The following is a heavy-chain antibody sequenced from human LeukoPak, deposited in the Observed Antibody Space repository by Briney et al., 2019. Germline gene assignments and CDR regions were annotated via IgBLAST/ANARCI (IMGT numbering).Heavy chain of an antibody. CDR2: IYSGGSI. CDR3: IYGYTLDF. V-gene: IGHV3-53*01. D-gene: IGHD5-18*01. CDR1: GFTVSSNY. Sequence: PGGSLRLSCAASGFTVSSNYMNWVRQAPGKGLEWVSVIYSGGSINYAVSVKGRFTISRDNSKNTLYLQMNSLRAEDTAVYYCIYGYTLDFWGQGTLVTVSS. J-gene: IGHJ4*02.